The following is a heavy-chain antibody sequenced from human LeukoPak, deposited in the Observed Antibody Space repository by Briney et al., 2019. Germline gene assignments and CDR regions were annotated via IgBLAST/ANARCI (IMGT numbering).Heavy chain of an antibody. CDR2: IYYSGST. V-gene: IGHV4-59*01. J-gene: IGHJ4*02. CDR3: ARDYGDRRWDF. CDR1: GGSIRSYY. Sequence: SETLSLTCTVSGGSIRSYYWSWIRQPPGKGLEWIGYIYYSGSTNYNPSLKSRVSISVDTSKNQFSLKLSSVTAADTAMYYCARDYGDRRWDFWGQGTLVTVSS. D-gene: IGHD4-17*01.